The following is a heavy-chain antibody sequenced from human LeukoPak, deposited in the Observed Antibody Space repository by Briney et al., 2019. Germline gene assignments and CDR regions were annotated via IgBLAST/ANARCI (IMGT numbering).Heavy chain of an antibody. D-gene: IGHD3-10*01. CDR1: GASMSNYY. Sequence: KSSETLSLTCNVSGASMSNYYWVWIRQPPGKGLEWIGSIYHSGTTYSGSTYYNPSLKSRVTISVDTSENQFSLKLSSVTAADTAVYYCVRHQYYYGAGSYYVFDSWGQGTLVTVSS. CDR2: IYHSGTTYSGST. J-gene: IGHJ5*01. CDR3: VRHQYYYGAGSYYVFDS. V-gene: IGHV4-39*01.